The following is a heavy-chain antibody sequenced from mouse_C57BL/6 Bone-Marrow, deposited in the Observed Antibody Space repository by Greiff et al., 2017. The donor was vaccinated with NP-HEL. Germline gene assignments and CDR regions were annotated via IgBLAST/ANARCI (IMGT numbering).Heavy chain of an antibody. J-gene: IGHJ2*01. CDR2: INPSTGGT. D-gene: IGHD6-2*01. CDR1: GYSFTGYY. Sequence: VQLQQSGPELVKPGASVKISCKASGYSFTGYYMNWVKQSPEKSLEWIGEINPSTGGTTYNQKFKAKATLTVDKSSSTAYMQLKSLTSEDSAVYYCARSLYYWGQGTTLTVSS. CDR3: ARSLYY. V-gene: IGHV1-42*01.